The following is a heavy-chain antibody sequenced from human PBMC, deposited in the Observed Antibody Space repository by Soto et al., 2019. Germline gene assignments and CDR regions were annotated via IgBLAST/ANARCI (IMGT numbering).Heavy chain of an antibody. Sequence: ASVKVSCKASGYTFTVYYMHWVRQALGQGLEWMGWINPNSGGTNYAQKFQGRVTMTRDTSISTAYMELSRLRSDDTAVYYCARQIVDTAMIRDYWGQGTLVTVSS. J-gene: IGHJ4*02. V-gene: IGHV1-2*02. CDR2: INPNSGGT. CDR1: GYTFTVYY. CDR3: ARQIVDTAMIRDY. D-gene: IGHD5-18*01.